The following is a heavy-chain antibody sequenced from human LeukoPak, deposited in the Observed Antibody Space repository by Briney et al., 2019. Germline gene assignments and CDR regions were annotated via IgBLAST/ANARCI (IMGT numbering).Heavy chain of an antibody. D-gene: IGHD6-13*01. CDR2: IRYDGSNK. CDR1: GFTFSSYA. CDR3: AKAPQGIAAAGTGSFDY. V-gene: IGHV3-30*02. J-gene: IGHJ4*02. Sequence: GGSLRLSCAASGFTFSSYAMSWVRQAPGKGLEWVAFIRYDGSNKYYADSVKGRFTISRDNSKNTLYLQMNSLRAEDTAVYYCAKAPQGIAAAGTGSFDYWGQGTLVTVSS.